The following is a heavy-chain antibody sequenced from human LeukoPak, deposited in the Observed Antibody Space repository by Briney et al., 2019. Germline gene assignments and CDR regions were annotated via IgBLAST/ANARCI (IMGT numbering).Heavy chain of an antibody. CDR3: ARGHYQLLLDY. D-gene: IGHD2-2*01. CDR1: GGTFSSYA. V-gene: IGHV1-69*04. J-gene: IGHJ4*02. CDR2: IIPILGIA. Sequence: SVKVSCKASGGTFSSYAISLVRQAPGQGLEWMGRIIPILGIANYAQKFQGRVTITADKSTSTAYMELSSLRSEDTAVYYCARGHYQLLLDYWGQGTLVTVSS.